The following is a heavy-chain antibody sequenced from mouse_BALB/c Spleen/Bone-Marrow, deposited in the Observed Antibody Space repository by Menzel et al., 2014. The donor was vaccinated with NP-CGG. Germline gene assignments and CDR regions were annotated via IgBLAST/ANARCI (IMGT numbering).Heavy chain of an antibody. V-gene: IGHV14-3*02. CDR2: IDPANGNT. CDR3: ARWDGNYIYAMDY. CDR1: DFNIKDTY. D-gene: IGHD2-1*01. J-gene: IGHJ4*01. Sequence: EVQLQQSGAELVKPGASVKLSCTASDFNIKDTYMHWVKQRPEQGLEWIGRIDPANGNTKYDPKFQGKATITADTSSNTAYLQLSSLTSEDTAVYYCARWDGNYIYAMDYWGQGTSVTVSS.